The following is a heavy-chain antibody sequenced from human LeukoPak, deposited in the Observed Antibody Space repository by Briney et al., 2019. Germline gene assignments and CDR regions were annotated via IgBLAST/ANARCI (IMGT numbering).Heavy chain of an antibody. V-gene: IGHV4-30-2*01. D-gene: IGHD2-2*01. J-gene: IGHJ3*02. CDR1: GGSISSGGYS. Sequence: SETPSLTCAVSGGSISSGGYSWSWIRQPPGKGLEWIGYIYHSGSTYYNPSLKSRVTISVDRSKNQFSLKLSSVTAADTAVYYCAREVVEAAFDIWGQGTMVTVSS. CDR2: IYHSGST. CDR3: AREVVEAAFDI.